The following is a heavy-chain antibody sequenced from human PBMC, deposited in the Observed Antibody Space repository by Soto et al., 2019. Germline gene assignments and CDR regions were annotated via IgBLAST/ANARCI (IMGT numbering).Heavy chain of an antibody. CDR3: ARLLFPWGWFDP. CDR2: ISGRGRTI. CDR1: GIVFSDY. Sequence: QVQLVESGGGLVKPGGSLRLSCAASGIVFSDYMSWVRQAPGKGLEWLSYISGRGRTIYSAESVKGRFTISRDNATNSMYLQLNNVRTQAPAVYYSARLLFPWGWFDPWGQGTLVTVSS. J-gene: IGHJ5*02. V-gene: IGHV3-11*01. D-gene: IGHD3-16*01.